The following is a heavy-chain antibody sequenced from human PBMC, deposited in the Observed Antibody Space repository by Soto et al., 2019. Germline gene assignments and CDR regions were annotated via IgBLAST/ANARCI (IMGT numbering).Heavy chain of an antibody. J-gene: IGHJ4*02. CDR1: GFTFSSYG. Sequence: GGSLRLSCAASGFTFSSYGMHWVRQAPGKGLEWVAIISYDGSNTYYADSVKGRFTISRDNSENTLYLQMNSLRAEDTSVYYCAKEGGLSGSYYISSSYYFDYWGQGTLVTVSS. D-gene: IGHD1-26*01. V-gene: IGHV3-30*18. CDR2: ISYDGSNT. CDR3: AKEGGLSGSYYISSSYYFDY.